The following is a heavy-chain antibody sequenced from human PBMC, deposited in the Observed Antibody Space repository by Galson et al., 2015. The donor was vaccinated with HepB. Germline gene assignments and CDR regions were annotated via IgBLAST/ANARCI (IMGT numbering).Heavy chain of an antibody. CDR1: GFTFSSYG. V-gene: IGHV3-30*19. Sequence: SLRLSCAASGFTFSSYGMHWVRQAPGKGLEWVALISYDGTKKYYADSVKGRFTISRDNSRNTLYLQLNNLRADDTAVYYCATRRITMILHDYWGRGTLVTVSS. CDR2: ISYDGTKK. J-gene: IGHJ4*02. CDR3: ATRRITMILHDY. D-gene: IGHD3-22*01.